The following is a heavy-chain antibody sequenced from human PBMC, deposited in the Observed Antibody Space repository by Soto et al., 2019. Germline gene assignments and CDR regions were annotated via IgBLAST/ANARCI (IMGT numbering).Heavy chain of an antibody. V-gene: IGHV3-23*01. CDR2: ISGSGGST. CDR3: ASPTGIAAAGTWY. Sequence: SLRLSCAASGFTFSSYAMSWVRQAPGKGLEWVSAISGSGGSTYYADSVKGRFTISRDNSKNTLYLQMNSLRAEDTAVYYCASPTGIAAAGTWYWGQGTLVTVSS. J-gene: IGHJ4*02. D-gene: IGHD6-13*01. CDR1: GFTFSSYA.